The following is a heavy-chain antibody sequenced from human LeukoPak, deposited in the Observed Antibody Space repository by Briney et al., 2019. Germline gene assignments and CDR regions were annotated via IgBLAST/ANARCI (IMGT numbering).Heavy chain of an antibody. Sequence: PGRSLRLSCAASGFTFNKYAMHWFRQAPGKGLVWVAVVSYLGNDKFYADSVKGRFTISKDNSNNTVYLEINSLRSEDTAVYYCARPLERRLIHYFDFWGPGTLVTVSS. D-gene: IGHD6-25*01. CDR2: VSYLGNDK. CDR3: ARPLERRLIHYFDF. J-gene: IGHJ4*02. V-gene: IGHV3-30-3*01. CDR1: GFTFNKYA.